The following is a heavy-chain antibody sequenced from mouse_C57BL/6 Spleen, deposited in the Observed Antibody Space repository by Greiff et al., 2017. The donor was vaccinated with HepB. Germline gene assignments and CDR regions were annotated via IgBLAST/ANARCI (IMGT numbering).Heavy chain of an antibody. Sequence: VQLKESGPGLVKPSQSLSLTCSVTGYSITSGYYWNWIRQFPGNKLEWMGYISYDGSNNYNPSLKNRISITRDTSKNQFFLKLNSVTTEDTATYYCARGLLRHYFDYWGQGTTLTVSS. D-gene: IGHD1-2*01. J-gene: IGHJ2*01. V-gene: IGHV3-6*01. CDR3: ARGLLRHYFDY. CDR1: GYSITSGYY. CDR2: ISYDGSN.